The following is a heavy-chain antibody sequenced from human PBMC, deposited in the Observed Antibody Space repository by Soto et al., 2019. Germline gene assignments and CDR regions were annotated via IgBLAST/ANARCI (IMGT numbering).Heavy chain of an antibody. D-gene: IGHD3-22*01. CDR3: ARCRLYDSSGYCRY. CDR2: IYYSGST. Sequence: PSETLSLTCTVSGGSVSSGSYYWSWIRQPPGKGLEWIGYIYYSGSTNYNPSLKSRVTISVDTSKNQFSLKLSSVTAADTAVYYCARCRLYDSSGYCRYWGQGTLVTVSS. V-gene: IGHV4-61*01. CDR1: GGSVSSGSYY. J-gene: IGHJ4*02.